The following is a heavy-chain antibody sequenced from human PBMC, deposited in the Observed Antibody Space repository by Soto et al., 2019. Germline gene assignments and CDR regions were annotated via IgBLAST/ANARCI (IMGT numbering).Heavy chain of an antibody. CDR3: ARDLSYDFWSGYYTSYYYYGMDV. CDR1: GFPFSSYW. CDR2: INSDGSST. J-gene: IGHJ6*02. V-gene: IGHV3-74*01. Sequence: GGSLRLSCASSGFPFSSYWMHWVRQAPGKGLVWVSRINSDGSSTSYADSVKGRFTISRDNAKNTLYLQMNSLRAEDTAVYYCARDLSYDFWSGYYTSYYYYGMDVWGQGTTVTVSS. D-gene: IGHD3-3*01.